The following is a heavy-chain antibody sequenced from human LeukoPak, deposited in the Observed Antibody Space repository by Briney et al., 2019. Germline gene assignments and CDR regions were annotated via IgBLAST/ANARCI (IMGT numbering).Heavy chain of an antibody. CDR3: ARAPVAAEGDFDY. CDR2: ISSSSSYI. J-gene: IGHJ4*02. Sequence: GGSLRLSCAASGFTFSSYSMNWVRQAPGKGLEWVSSISSSSSYIYYADSVKGRFTISRDNAKNSLYLQMNSLRAEDTAVYYCARAPVAAEGDFDYWGQGTLVTVSS. V-gene: IGHV3-21*01. CDR1: GFTFSSYS. D-gene: IGHD6-19*01.